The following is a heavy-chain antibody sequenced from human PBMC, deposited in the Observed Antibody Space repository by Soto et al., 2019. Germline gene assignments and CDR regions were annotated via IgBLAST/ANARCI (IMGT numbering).Heavy chain of an antibody. CDR3: ARPYCSSASCYSPPDY. Sequence: EVQLVESGGGLVQPGESLRLSCAASGLTLSNFWVNWVRQAPGKGLVWVSHISVDGSITNYADSVKGRFTISRDNAKXTVYLQMNSLRADDTAVYYCARPYCSSASCYSPPDYWGQGTLVTVSS. CDR1: GLTLSNFW. J-gene: IGHJ4*02. D-gene: IGHD2-2*01. V-gene: IGHV3-74*01. CDR2: ISVDGSIT.